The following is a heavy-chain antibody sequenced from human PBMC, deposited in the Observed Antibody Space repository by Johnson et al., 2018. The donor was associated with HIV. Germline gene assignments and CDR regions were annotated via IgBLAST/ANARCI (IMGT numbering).Heavy chain of an antibody. V-gene: IGHV3-7*01. CDR3: ARLGSTSSGAFDI. Sequence: VQLVESGGGVVQPGGSLRLSCAASGFTFSSYWMSWVRQAPGKGLEWVAIIKQDGSEKFYVDSVKGRFTISRDNAENSLYLQMNSLRGEDTAVYYCARLGSTSSGAFDIWGQGTMVTVSS. CDR2: IKQDGSEK. J-gene: IGHJ3*02. CDR1: GFTFSSYW. D-gene: IGHD6-13*01.